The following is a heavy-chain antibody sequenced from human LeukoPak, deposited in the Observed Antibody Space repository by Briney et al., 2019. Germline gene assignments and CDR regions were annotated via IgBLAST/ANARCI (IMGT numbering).Heavy chain of an antibody. D-gene: IGHD2-2*01. CDR3: ARGYCSSTSCYHMDV. J-gene: IGHJ6*03. V-gene: IGHV1-69*05. Sequence: GASVKVSCKASGGTFSSYAISWVRQAPGQGLEWMGGIIPIFGTANYAQKFQGRVTITTDESTSTAYMELSSLRSEDTAVYYCARGYCSSTSCYHMDVWGKGTTVTVSS. CDR2: IIPIFGTA. CDR1: GGTFSSYA.